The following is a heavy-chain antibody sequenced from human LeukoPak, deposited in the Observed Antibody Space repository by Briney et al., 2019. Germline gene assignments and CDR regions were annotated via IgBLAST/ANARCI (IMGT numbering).Heavy chain of an antibody. J-gene: IGHJ6*02. CDR2: IIPIFGTA. CDR1: GGSFSSYA. Sequence: SVKVSCKASGGSFSSYAISWVRQAPGQGLEWMGGIIPIFGTANYAQKFQGRVTITADESTSTAYMELSSLRSEDTAVYYCAREGSSSSGLYYYYGMDVWGQGTTVTVSS. D-gene: IGHD6-6*01. V-gene: IGHV1-69*13. CDR3: AREGSSSSGLYYYYGMDV.